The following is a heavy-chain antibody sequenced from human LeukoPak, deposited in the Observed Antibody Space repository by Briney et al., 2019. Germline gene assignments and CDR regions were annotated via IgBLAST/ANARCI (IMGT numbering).Heavy chain of an antibody. Sequence: ASVRVSCKASGYTFTSYGISWVRQAPGQGLEWMGWISAYNGNTNYAQKLQGRVTMTTDTSTSTAYRELRSLRSDDTAVYYCARVTRLIDYWGQGTLVTVSS. CDR1: GYTFTSYG. J-gene: IGHJ4*02. CDR3: ARVTRLIDY. D-gene: IGHD6-25*01. CDR2: ISAYNGNT. V-gene: IGHV1-18*01.